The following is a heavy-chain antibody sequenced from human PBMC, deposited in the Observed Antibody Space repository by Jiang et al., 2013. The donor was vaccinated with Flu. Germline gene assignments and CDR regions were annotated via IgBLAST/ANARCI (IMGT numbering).Heavy chain of an antibody. Sequence: GAEVKKPGSSVKVSCKASGGTFSSYAISWVRQAPGQGLEWMGRIIPILGIANYAQKFQGRVTITADKSTSTAYMELSSLRSEDTAVYYCARERVLQGYDSSGYYSYYFDYWGQGTLVTVSS. CDR3: ARERVLQGYDSSGYYSYYFDY. CDR1: GGTFSSYA. D-gene: IGHD3-22*01. J-gene: IGHJ4*02. CDR2: IIPILGIA. V-gene: IGHV1-69*04.